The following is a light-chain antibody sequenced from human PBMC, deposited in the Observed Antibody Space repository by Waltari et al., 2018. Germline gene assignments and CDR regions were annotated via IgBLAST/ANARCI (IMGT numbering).Light chain of an antibody. J-gene: IGKJ1*01. CDR1: QSISKY. CDR3: QHYESLPVT. CDR2: HAS. Sequence: EIVLPQSPGTLSLSPGERATLSCRASQSISKYLAWYQQKPGQAPRLLIYHASSRAAGSPDRFSGSGSGTDFSLSISRLEPEDFAVYYCQHYESLPVTFGQGTKVEIK. V-gene: IGKV3-20*01.